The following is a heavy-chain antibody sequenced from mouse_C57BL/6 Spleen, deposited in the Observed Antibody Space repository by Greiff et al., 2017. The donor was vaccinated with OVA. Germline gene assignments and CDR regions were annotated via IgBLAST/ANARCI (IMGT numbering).Heavy chain of an antibody. CDR3: ATSNYYGSSPDY. CDR1: GYTFTSYW. CDR2: IDPSDSET. J-gene: IGHJ2*01. Sequence: VQLQQPGAELVRPGSSVKLSCKASGYTFTSYWMHLVKQRPIQGLEWIGNIDPSDSETHYNQKFKDKATLTVDKSSSTAYIQLRSLTSEESAVYYCATSNYYGSSPDYWGQGTTLTVSS. D-gene: IGHD1-1*01. V-gene: IGHV1-52*01.